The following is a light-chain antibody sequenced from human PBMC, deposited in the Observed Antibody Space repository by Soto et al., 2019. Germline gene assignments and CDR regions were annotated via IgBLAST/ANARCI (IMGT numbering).Light chain of an antibody. V-gene: IGKV3-20*01. CDR1: QSVTTR. CDR3: QQYGGSPIT. J-gene: IGKJ5*01. CDR2: GAS. Sequence: IVLTQSPGTLSLSPGERVTLSCRASQSVTTRLAWYQHKPGQAPRLLMSGASSRASGVPVRISGSGSGTDFTLTISRLEPEDFALYYCQQYGGSPITFGLGTRLEI.